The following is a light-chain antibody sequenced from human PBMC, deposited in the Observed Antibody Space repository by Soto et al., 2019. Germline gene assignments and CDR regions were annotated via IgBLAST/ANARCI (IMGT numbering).Light chain of an antibody. V-gene: IGLV2-8*01. CDR2: EVN. CDR3: SSYAGSSNV. CDR1: SSDVGGYNY. J-gene: IGLJ1*01. Sequence: QSALTQPTSASGSPGQSVAISCTGTSSDVGGYNYVSWYQQHPGKAPKLMIYEVNKRPSGVPDRFSGSKSGNTASLTVSGLQAEEEADYYCSSYAGSSNVFGTGTKVTVL.